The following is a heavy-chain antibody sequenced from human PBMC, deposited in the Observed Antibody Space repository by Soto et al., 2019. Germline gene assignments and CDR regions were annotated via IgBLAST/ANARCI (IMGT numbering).Heavy chain of an antibody. CDR2: ISAYNGNT. V-gene: IGHV1-18*01. Sequence: ASVKVSCKASGYTFTSYGISWVRQAPGQGLEWMGWISAYNGNTNYAQKLQGRVTMTTDTSTSTAYMELRSLRSDDTAVYYCARVCFGQVVPAAICWFDPWGQGTLVTVSS. CDR3: ARVCFGQVVPAAICWFDP. CDR1: GYTFTSYG. D-gene: IGHD2-2*01. J-gene: IGHJ5*02.